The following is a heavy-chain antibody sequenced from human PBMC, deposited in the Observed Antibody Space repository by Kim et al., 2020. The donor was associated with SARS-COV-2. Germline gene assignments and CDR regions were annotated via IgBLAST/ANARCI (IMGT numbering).Heavy chain of an antibody. Sequence: GGSLRLSCAASGFTFSSYSMNWVRQAPGKGLEWVSSISSSSSYIYYADSVKGRFTISRDNAKNSLYLQMNSLRAEDTAVYYCARDLRRFLEWTGSYYYYGMDVWGQGTTVTVSS. J-gene: IGHJ6*02. CDR2: ISSSSSYI. CDR3: ARDLRRFLEWTGSYYYYGMDV. CDR1: GFTFSSYS. D-gene: IGHD3-3*01. V-gene: IGHV3-21*01.